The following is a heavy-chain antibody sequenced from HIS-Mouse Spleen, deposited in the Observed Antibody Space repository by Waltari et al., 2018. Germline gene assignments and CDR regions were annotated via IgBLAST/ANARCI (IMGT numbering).Heavy chain of an antibody. V-gene: IGHV4-39*07. CDR3: ARASYYYGSGSYDAFDI. Sequence: QLQLQESGPGLVKPSETLSLTCTVSGGSISSSSYYWGWIRQPPGKGLEWIGSIYYSGGTYYNPSLKSRVTISVDTSKNQFSLKLSSVTAADTAVYYCARASYYYGSGSYDAFDIWGQGTMVTVSS. D-gene: IGHD3-10*01. J-gene: IGHJ3*02. CDR1: GGSISSSSYY. CDR2: IYYSGGT.